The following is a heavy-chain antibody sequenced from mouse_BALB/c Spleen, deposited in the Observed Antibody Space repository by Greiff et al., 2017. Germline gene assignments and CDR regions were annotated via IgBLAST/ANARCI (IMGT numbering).Heavy chain of an antibody. CDR1: GYTFTSYW. CDR2: IYPGNSDT. CDR3: TPIYYGYDEGVDYAMDY. V-gene: IGHV1-5*01. J-gene: IGHJ4*01. D-gene: IGHD2-2*01. Sequence: VQLQQSGTVLARPGASVKMSCKASGYTFTSYWMHWVKQRPGQGLEWIGAIYPGNSDTSYNQKFKGKAKLTAVTSTSTAYMELSSLTNEDSAVYYCTPIYYGYDEGVDYAMDYWGQGTSVTVSS.